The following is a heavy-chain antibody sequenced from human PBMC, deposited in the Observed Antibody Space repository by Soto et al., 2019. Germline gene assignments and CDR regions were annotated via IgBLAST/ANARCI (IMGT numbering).Heavy chain of an antibody. Sequence: PSETLSLTCSISGRAIGDYYWSWIRQPPGKGLEVLAYIYYSGKTDQNPSLERRVSISLRTSKNQFSLNLRSVTAADTAVYYCVRKHNRARSFNYWGPVILVNDSS. CDR1: GRAIGDYY. J-gene: IGHJ4*02. CDR2: IYYSGKT. D-gene: IGHD2-21*01. V-gene: IGHV4-59*01. CDR3: VRKHNRARSFNY.